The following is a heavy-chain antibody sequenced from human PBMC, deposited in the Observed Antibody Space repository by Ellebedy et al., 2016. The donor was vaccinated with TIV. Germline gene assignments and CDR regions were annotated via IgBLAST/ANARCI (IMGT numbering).Heavy chain of an antibody. CDR3: ARLENTDYSYGMDV. V-gene: IGHV5-51*01. Sequence: GESLKISCKGSGYSFTTFWIGWVRQMPGKGLEWMGVIYPGDSDTKYSQSFQGQVTISADKSSRTAYLQWNSLKASDTAMYYCARLENTDYSYGMDVWGQGTTVTVTS. D-gene: IGHD2/OR15-2a*01. CDR1: GYSFTTFW. CDR2: IYPGDSDT. J-gene: IGHJ6*02.